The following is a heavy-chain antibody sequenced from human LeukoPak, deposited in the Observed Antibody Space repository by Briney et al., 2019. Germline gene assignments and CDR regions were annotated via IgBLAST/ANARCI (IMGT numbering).Heavy chain of an antibody. Sequence: ASVKVSCKASGYTFTSYDINWVRQATGQGLEWMGWMNPNSGNTGYAQKFQGRVTMTRNTSISTAYMGLSSLRSEDTAVYYCARAVDTAMVTPLDYWGQGTLVTVSS. CDR3: ARAVDTAMVTPLDY. CDR1: GYTFTSYD. V-gene: IGHV1-8*01. D-gene: IGHD5-18*01. J-gene: IGHJ4*02. CDR2: MNPNSGNT.